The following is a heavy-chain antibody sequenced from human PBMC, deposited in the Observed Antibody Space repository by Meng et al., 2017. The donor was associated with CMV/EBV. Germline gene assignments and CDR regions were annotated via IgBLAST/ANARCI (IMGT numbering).Heavy chain of an antibody. CDR2: IKQDGSEK. Sequence: GESLKISCAASGFTFSSYWMSWVRQALGKGLEWVANIKQDGSEKYYVDSVKGRFTISRDNAKNSLYLQMNSLRAEDTAVYYCARGGLRFLEWPRGFNFDYWGQGTLVTVSS. J-gene: IGHJ4*02. CDR3: ARGGLRFLEWPRGFNFDY. D-gene: IGHD3-3*01. CDR1: GFTFSSYW. V-gene: IGHV3-7*01.